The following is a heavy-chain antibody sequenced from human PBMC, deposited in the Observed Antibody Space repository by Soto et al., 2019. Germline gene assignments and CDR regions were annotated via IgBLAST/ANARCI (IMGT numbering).Heavy chain of an antibody. CDR2: ISHSETT. D-gene: IGHD6-13*01. J-gene: IGHJ4*02. Sequence: KPSETLSLTCSVSGSYITSGDYHWTWIRQAPGKGLEWIGYISHSETTYYSPALKNRIIISSDFSMNQFSLRLNSVTAADTAVYYCAKAGGAAGTVDYFDYWGQGTLVTVSS. CDR3: AKAGGAAGTVDYFDY. CDR1: GSYITSGDYH. V-gene: IGHV4-30-4*01.